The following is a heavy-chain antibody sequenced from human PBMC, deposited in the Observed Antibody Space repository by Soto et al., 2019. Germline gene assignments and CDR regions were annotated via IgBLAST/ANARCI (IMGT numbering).Heavy chain of an antibody. CDR2: MNPNSGNT. Sequence: ASVKVSCKASGYTFTSYDINWGRQATGQGLEWMGWMNPNSGNTCYTQKFQGRVTMTRNTSITTAYMELSSLRSEETAVYYCASGPRGISSSWYYFDYWGQGTLVTVSS. CDR1: GYTFTSYD. J-gene: IGHJ4*02. D-gene: IGHD6-13*01. CDR3: ASGPRGISSSWYYFDY. V-gene: IGHV1-8*02.